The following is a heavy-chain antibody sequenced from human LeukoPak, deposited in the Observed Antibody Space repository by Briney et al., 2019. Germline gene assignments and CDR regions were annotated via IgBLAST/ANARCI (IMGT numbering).Heavy chain of an antibody. Sequence: GASVKVSCKASGYTFTGYYMHWVRQAPGQGLEWMGWINPNSGGTNYAQKFQGRVDMTRDTSISIAYMELSRLRSDDTAVYYWARDGSGYFDDAFDIWGQGTMVTVSS. J-gene: IGHJ3*02. D-gene: IGHD3-22*01. CDR3: ARDGSGYFDDAFDI. CDR2: INPNSGGT. CDR1: GYTFTGYY. V-gene: IGHV1-2*02.